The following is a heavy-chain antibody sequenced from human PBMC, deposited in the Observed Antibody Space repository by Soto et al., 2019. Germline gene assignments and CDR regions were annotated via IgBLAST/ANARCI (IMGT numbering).Heavy chain of an antibody. CDR3: ARGSTYDLLTGYSFDY. CDR2: IGTAGDT. CDR1: GFTFSSYD. V-gene: IGHV3-13*01. Sequence: PGGSLRLSCAASGFTFSSYDMHWVRQATGKGLEWVSAIGTAGDTYYPGSVKGRFTISRENAKNSLYLQMNSLRAGDTAVYYCARGSTYDLLTGYSFDYWGQGNLVTVSS. D-gene: IGHD3-9*01. J-gene: IGHJ4*02.